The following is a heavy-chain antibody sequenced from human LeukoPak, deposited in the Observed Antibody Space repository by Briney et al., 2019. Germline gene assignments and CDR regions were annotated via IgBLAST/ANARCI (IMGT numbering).Heavy chain of an antibody. CDR1: GFTFDDYA. J-gene: IGHJ4*02. CDR3: AREKNVLLWFGERPSPYFDY. Sequence: GGSLRLSCAASGFTFDDYAMHWVRQAPGKGLEWVSLISGDGGSTYYADSVKGRFTTSRDNSKNSLYLQMNSLRTEDTALYYCAREKNVLLWFGERPSPYFDYWGQGTLVTVSS. D-gene: IGHD3-10*01. V-gene: IGHV3-43*02. CDR2: ISGDGGST.